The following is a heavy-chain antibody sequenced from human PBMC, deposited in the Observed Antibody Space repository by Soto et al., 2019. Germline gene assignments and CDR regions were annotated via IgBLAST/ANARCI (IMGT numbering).Heavy chain of an antibody. CDR2: INAGNSNT. V-gene: IGHV1-3*01. J-gene: IGHJ4*02. CDR3: ARSLQVVPAAIAY. D-gene: IGHD2-2*01. Sequence: ASMKVSCTASVYTFTSYTMHWLRQAPGQRLEWMGWINAGNSNTKYSQKFQCRVTITRDTSASTAYMTLSSLRSEDTAVYYCARSLQVVPAAIAYWGPGTLVTVSS. CDR1: VYTFTSYT.